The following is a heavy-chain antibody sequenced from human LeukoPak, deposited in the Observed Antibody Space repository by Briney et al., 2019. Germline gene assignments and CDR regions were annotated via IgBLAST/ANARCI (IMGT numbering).Heavy chain of an antibody. D-gene: IGHD2-21*01. Sequence: PGGSLRLSCATSGFTFSSSWMSWVRQAPGKGLEWVAVISYDGSNKYYADSVKGRFTISRDNSKNTLYLQMNSLRAEDTAVYYCAREVPAIHYYFDYWGQGTLVTVSS. V-gene: IGHV3-30-3*01. CDR1: GFTFSSSW. J-gene: IGHJ4*02. CDR2: ISYDGSNK. CDR3: AREVPAIHYYFDY.